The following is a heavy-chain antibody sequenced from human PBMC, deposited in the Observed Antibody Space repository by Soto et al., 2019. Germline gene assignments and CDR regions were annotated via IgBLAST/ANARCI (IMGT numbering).Heavy chain of an antibody. D-gene: IGHD1-26*01. CDR3: ARDLFRSYAFDI. CDR1: GFTVSSNY. V-gene: IGHV3-53*02. J-gene: IGHJ3*02. CDR2: IYSGGST. Sequence: EVQLVETGGGLIQPGGSLRLSCAASGFTVSSNYMSWVRQAPGKGLEWVSVIYSGGSTYYADSVKGRFTISGDNSKNTLYLQMNSLRAEDTAVYYCARDLFRSYAFDIWGQGTMVTVSS.